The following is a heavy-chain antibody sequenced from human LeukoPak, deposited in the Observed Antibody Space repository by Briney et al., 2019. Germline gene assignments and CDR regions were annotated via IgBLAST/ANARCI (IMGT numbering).Heavy chain of an antibody. CDR1: GYSFTSYW. J-gene: IGHJ4*02. V-gene: IGHV5-51*01. CDR2: IYPGDSDT. Sequence: ASVKVSCKASGYSFTSYWIGWVRQMPGKGLEWMGIIYPGDSDTRYSPSFQGQVTISADKSISTASLQWSSLKASDTAMYYCARHQQQQGVDYWGQGTLVTVSS. CDR3: ARHQQQQGVDY. D-gene: IGHD6-13*01.